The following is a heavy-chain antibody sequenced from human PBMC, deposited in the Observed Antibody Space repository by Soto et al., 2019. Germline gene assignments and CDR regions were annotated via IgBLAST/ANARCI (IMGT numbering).Heavy chain of an antibody. CDR2: IYYSGST. J-gene: IGHJ4*02. CDR3: ARVPSSGPFDY. CDR1: GGSISSGDYY. Sequence: PSETLSLTCTVSGGSISSGDYYWSWIRQPPGKGLEWIGYIYYSGSTYYNPSLKSRVIISADTFKNQFSLKLSSVTAADTAVYYFARVPSSGPFDYWCQDVLLTISS. V-gene: IGHV4-30-4*01. D-gene: IGHD3-22*01.